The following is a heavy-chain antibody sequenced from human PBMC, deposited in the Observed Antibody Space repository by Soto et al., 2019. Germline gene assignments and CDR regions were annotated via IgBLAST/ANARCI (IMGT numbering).Heavy chain of an antibody. CDR3: ARVVAPQMYYDFWSGYSNWFDP. CDR1: GYTFTSYG. D-gene: IGHD3-3*01. CDR2: ISAYNGNT. Sequence: ASVKVSFKASGYTFTSYGISWVRQAPGQGLEWMGWISAYNGNTNYAQKLQGRVTMTTDTSTSTAYMELRSLRSDDTAVYYCARVVAPQMYYDFWSGYSNWFDPWGQGTLVTVSS. V-gene: IGHV1-18*01. J-gene: IGHJ5*02.